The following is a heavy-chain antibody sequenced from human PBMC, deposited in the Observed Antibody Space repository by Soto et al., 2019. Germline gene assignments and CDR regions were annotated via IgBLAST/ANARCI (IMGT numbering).Heavy chain of an antibody. CDR3: ARRSSGWYFDY. D-gene: IGHD6-19*01. CDR2: ISGSGGST. V-gene: IGHV3-23*01. J-gene: IGHJ4*02. CDR1: GFTFSSYA. Sequence: EVQLLEAGGGLVQPGGSLRLSCTASGFTFSSYAMSWVRQAPGKGLEWVSAISGSGGSTYYADSVKGRFTISRDNSKSTLYLQMNSLRAEDTAVYYCARRSSGWYFDYWGQGALVTVSS.